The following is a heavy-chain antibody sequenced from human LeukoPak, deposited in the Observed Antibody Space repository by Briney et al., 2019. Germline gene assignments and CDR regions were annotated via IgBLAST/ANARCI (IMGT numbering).Heavy chain of an antibody. V-gene: IGHV3-33*01. Sequence: GRSLRLSCAASGFTFSSYAIHWVRQAPGKGLEWVALIWYDGINKYYADSVQGRFTISRDNSKNTLFLQMISLRAEDTAVYYCARGEYHYDTSGYPTPFDYWGQGTLATVSS. D-gene: IGHD3-22*01. CDR2: IWYDGINK. J-gene: IGHJ4*02. CDR1: GFTFSSYA. CDR3: ARGEYHYDTSGYPTPFDY.